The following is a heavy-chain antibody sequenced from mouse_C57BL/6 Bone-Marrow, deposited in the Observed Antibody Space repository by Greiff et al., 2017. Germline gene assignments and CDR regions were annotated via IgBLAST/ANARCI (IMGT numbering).Heavy chain of an antibody. Sequence: EVQVEESGGGLVKPGGSLKLSCAASGFTFSSYAMSWVRQTPGQRLEWVATISDGGSYTYYPDNVKGRFTISRDNAKNNLYLQMSHLKSEDTAMYYCAREDYWFAYWGQGTLVTVSA. CDR3: AREDYWFAY. J-gene: IGHJ3*01. CDR2: ISDGGSYT. D-gene: IGHD2-4*01. CDR1: GFTFSSYA. V-gene: IGHV5-4*01.